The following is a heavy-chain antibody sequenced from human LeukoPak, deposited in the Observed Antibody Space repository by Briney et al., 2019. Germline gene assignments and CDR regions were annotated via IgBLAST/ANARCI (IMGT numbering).Heavy chain of an antibody. CDR3: ATENRGTYYSAFDI. D-gene: IGHD1-26*01. J-gene: IGHJ3*02. CDR2: VYYSGSS. V-gene: IGHV4-31*03. Sequence: PSETLSLSCTVSGGSISSGGYYWSWIRQHPGKGLEWLGYVYYSGSSYYNPSLKSRVTISVDTSKNQFSLKLSSVTATDTAVYYGATENRGTYYSAFDIWGQGTMVTVSS. CDR1: GGSISSGGYY.